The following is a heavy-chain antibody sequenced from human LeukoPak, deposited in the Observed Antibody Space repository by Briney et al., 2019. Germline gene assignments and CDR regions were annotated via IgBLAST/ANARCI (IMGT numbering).Heavy chain of an antibody. J-gene: IGHJ4*02. CDR2: IYHSGST. CDR3: ARHGYGSGSV. D-gene: IGHD3-10*01. V-gene: IGHV4-38-2*02. CDR1: GYSISSGYY. Sequence: SETLSLTCTVSGYSISSGYYWGWIRQPPGKGLEWIGSIYHSGSTYYNPSLKSRVTISVDTSKNQFSLKLSSVTAADTAVYYCARHGYGSGSVWGQGTLVTVSS.